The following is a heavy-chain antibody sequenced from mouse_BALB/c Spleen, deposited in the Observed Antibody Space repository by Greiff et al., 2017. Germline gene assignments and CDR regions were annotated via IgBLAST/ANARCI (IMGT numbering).Heavy chain of an antibody. J-gene: IGHJ4*01. CDR1: GYTFTSYV. D-gene: IGHD1-1*01. V-gene: IGHV1-14*01. CDR2: INPYNDGT. CDR3: ARDLLPFAMDY. Sequence: VQLQQSGPELVKPGASVKMSCKASGYTFTSYVMHWVKQKPGQGLEWIGYINPYNDGTKYNEKFKGKATLTSDKSSSTAYMELSSLTSEDSAVYYCARDLLPFAMDYWGQGTSVTVSS.